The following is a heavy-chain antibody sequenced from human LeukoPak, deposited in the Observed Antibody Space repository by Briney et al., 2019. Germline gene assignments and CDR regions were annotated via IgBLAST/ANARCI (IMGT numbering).Heavy chain of an antibody. Sequence: ASVKVSCKASGGTFSSYAISWVRQAPGQGLEWMGGIIPIFGTANYAQKFQGRVTITADESTSTAYMELSSLRSEDTAVYYCARDPGIQLWLLYYWGQGTLVTVSS. J-gene: IGHJ4*02. CDR3: ARDPGIQLWLLYY. CDR2: IIPIFGTA. CDR1: GGTFSSYA. D-gene: IGHD5-18*01. V-gene: IGHV1-69*13.